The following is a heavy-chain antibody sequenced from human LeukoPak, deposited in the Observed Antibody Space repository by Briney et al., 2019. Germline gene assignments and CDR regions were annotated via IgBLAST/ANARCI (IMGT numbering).Heavy chain of an antibody. D-gene: IGHD6-6*01. Sequence: GGSLRLSCAASGFTFSNAWMSWVRQAPGKGLEWVSSISSGSRRIHYADSMRGRFTISRDNAKSSVYLQMHNLRVEDTATYFCARVVLDHFWGRGTLVTVSS. V-gene: IGHV3-21*06. J-gene: IGHJ4*02. CDR2: ISSGSRRI. CDR3: ARVVLDHF. CDR1: GFTFSNAW.